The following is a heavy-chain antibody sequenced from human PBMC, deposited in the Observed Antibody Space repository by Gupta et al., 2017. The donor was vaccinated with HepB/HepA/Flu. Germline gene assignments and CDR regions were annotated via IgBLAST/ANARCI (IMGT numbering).Heavy chain of an antibody. Sequence: EVQPLESGGGLVQSGGSLILSCAASGFPFSTYAMMWARHALGKGLEWVSGISVTGSTTYYAGSVKGRFTISRDDSRSTLYLQMHSLGAEDTAIYYCTKVYYGTSSSLYYYYGMDVWGQGTTVTVSS. CDR2: ISVTGSTT. CDR1: GFPFSTYA. J-gene: IGHJ6*02. D-gene: IGHD3-10*01. CDR3: TKVYYGTSSSLYYYYGMDV. V-gene: IGHV3-23*01.